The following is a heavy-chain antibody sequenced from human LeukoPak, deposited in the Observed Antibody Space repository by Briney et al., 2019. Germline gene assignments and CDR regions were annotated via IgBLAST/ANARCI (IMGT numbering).Heavy chain of an antibody. J-gene: IGHJ4*02. D-gene: IGHD6-13*01. V-gene: IGHV3-48*01. CDR1: GFTFSSYS. CDR2: ISSSSSTI. CDR3: ARDRGHSSSWYLEGFFDY. Sequence: PGGSLRLSCAASGFTFSSYSMNWVRQAPGKGLEWVSYISSSSSTIYYADSVKGRFTISRDNAKNSLYLQMNSLRAEDTAVYYCARDRGHSSSWYLEGFFDYWGQGTLVTVSS.